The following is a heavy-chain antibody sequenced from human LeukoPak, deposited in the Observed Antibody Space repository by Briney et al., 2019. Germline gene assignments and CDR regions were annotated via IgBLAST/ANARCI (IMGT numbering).Heavy chain of an antibody. Sequence: SGVSLRLSCAASGFTVSDYYMSWIRQAPGKGLEWVSYISSSGSTIYYADSVKGRFTISRDNAKNSLYLQMNSLRAEDTAVYYCAREGYSNPFDYWGQGTLVTVSS. CDR2: ISSSGSTI. V-gene: IGHV3-11*01. D-gene: IGHD6-13*01. J-gene: IGHJ4*02. CDR3: AREGYSNPFDY. CDR1: GFTVSDYY.